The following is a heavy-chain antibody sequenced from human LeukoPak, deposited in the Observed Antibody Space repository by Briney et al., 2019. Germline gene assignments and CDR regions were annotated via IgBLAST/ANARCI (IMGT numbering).Heavy chain of an antibody. J-gene: IGHJ4*02. D-gene: IGHD3-3*01. V-gene: IGHV3-53*01. CDR1: GFTVNNNY. CDR3: ARGLHDLWRGHMGY. Sequence: PGGSLRLSCAASGFTVNNNYMTWVRQPPGKGLDWVSVIDSDGNTYYADSVMGRFSISRDNSKNMVFLQMNSLRAEDTAIYYCARGLHDLWRGHMGYWGQGTLVTVSS. CDR2: IDSDGNT.